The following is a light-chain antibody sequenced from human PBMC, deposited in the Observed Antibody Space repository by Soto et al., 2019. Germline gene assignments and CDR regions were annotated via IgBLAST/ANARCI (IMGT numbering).Light chain of an antibody. J-gene: IGLJ1*01. CDR1: RSNVGTNL. CDR2: AHI. V-gene: IGLV1-44*01. Sequence: QSVLTQPPSASGTPGQRVTISCSGRRSNVGTNLVNWYQQLPGTAPKLLIYAHIQRPSGVPDRFSGSTSGTSASLAISGLQSGDDADYYCAAWDDGLNGYVFGTGTKVTVL. CDR3: AAWDDGLNGYV.